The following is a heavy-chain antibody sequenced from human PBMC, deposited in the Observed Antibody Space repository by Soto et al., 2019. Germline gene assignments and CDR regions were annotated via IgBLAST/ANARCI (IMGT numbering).Heavy chain of an antibody. Sequence: SVKVSCKASGGTFSSYTISWARQAPGQGLEWMGRIIPILGIANYAQKFQGRVTITADKSTSTAYMELSSLRSEDTAVYYCATVGGWPRGDAFDIWGQGTMVTVSS. CDR2: IIPILGIA. D-gene: IGHD6-19*01. CDR3: ATVGGWPRGDAFDI. V-gene: IGHV1-69*02. J-gene: IGHJ3*02. CDR1: GGTFSSYT.